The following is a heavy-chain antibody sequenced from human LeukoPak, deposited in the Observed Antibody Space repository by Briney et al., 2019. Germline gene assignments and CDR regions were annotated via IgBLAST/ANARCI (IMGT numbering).Heavy chain of an antibody. CDR2: ISWNSGSI. D-gene: IGHD6-19*01. CDR3: AKDIQYSSGWYEYFDY. CDR1: GFTFDDYA. Sequence: GGSLRLSCAASGFTFDDYAMHWVRQAPGKGLEWVSGISWNSGSIGYADSVKGRFTISRDNAKNSLYLQMNSLRAEDTALYYCAKDIQYSSGWYEYFDYWGQGTWSPSPQ. J-gene: IGHJ4*02. V-gene: IGHV3-9*01.